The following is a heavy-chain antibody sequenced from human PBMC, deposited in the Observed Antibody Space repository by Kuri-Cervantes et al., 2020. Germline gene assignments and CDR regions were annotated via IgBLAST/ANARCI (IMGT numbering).Heavy chain of an antibody. J-gene: IGHJ4*02. CDR1: GYTFTNYD. D-gene: IGHD3-16*02. V-gene: IGHV1-2*02. Sequence: ASVKVSCKASGYTFTNYDINWVRQATGQGLEWMGWMNPNNGSTNYAQKFQGRVTMTRDTSISTAYMELRRLRSDDADVYYCARGGSVMITFGGVVVYRFDCWGQGTLVTVSS. CDR3: ARGGSVMITFGGVVVYRFDC. CDR2: MNPNNGST.